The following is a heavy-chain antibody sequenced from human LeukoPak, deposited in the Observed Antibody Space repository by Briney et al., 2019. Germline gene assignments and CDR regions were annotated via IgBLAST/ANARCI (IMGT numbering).Heavy chain of an antibody. Sequence: GGSLRLSCAASGFTFSSYSMTWVRQAPGKGLEWVSSISTSSSYINYADSVKGRFTISRDNAKNSLYLQMNSLRAEDTAVYYCASQPFTSRWGQGTLVTVSS. V-gene: IGHV3-21*01. J-gene: IGHJ4*02. D-gene: IGHD2-2*01. CDR2: ISTSSSYI. CDR3: ASQPFTSR. CDR1: GFTFSSYS.